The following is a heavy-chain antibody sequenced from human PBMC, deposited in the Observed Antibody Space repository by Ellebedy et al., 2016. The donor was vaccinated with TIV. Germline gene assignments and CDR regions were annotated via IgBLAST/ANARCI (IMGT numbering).Heavy chain of an antibody. J-gene: IGHJ4*02. CDR2: FSGSATIT. V-gene: IGHV3-23*01. CDR1: GFNFGSYG. CDR3: ATRRACSNGVCYGLDH. Sequence: GGSLRLXXAASGFNFGSYGMTWVRQAPGKGLEWVSTFSGSATITYADSVKGRFTISRDNSKNTLFLQMNTLRAEDTAVYYCATRRACSNGVCYGLDHWGQGTLVTVSS. D-gene: IGHD2-8*01.